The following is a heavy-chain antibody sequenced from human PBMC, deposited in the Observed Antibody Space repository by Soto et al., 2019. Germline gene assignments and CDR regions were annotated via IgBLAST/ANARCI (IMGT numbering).Heavy chain of an antibody. CDR3: ARWNYAFDI. V-gene: IGHV3-7*01. Sequence: EVQLVESGGGLVQPGGSLRLSCTASAFTFSSYYMSCVRQAPGKGLEWVANINQDGSAKSYGDSVRGRFTISRDNAKNSLYLQMNSLRAEDTAVYYCARWNYAFDIRRQGTMVTVSS. J-gene: IGHJ3*02. CDR1: AFTFSSYY. CDR2: INQDGSAK. D-gene: IGHD1-1*01.